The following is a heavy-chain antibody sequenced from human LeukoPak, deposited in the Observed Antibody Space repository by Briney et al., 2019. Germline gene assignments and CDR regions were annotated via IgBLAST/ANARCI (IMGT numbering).Heavy chain of an antibody. CDR1: GFTFSSYE. Sequence: GGSLRLSCAASGFTFSSYEMTWVRQAPGKGLEWVSYISSSGSTIYYADSVKGRFTISRDNAKNSLYLQVNSLRAEDTAVYYCARVRGGFDGQDRPDYYFDYWGQGTLVTVSS. CDR2: ISSSGSTI. V-gene: IGHV3-48*03. D-gene: IGHD3-9*01. CDR3: ARVRGGFDGQDRPDYYFDY. J-gene: IGHJ4*02.